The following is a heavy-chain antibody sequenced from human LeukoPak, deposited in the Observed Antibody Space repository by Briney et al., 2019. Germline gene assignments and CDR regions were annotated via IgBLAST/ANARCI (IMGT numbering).Heavy chain of an antibody. CDR3: ARHGGDYGDYDWDGGDY. J-gene: IGHJ4*02. CDR2: IYYSGNT. D-gene: IGHD4-17*01. V-gene: IGHV4-39*01. Sequence: PSETLSLTCTVSGGSISGSDYYWTWIRQPPGKGLEWIASIYYSGNTLYNPSLKSRVTMSVDTSKNQFSLKLSSVTAADTAVYYCARHGGDYGDYDWDGGDYWGQGTLVTVSS. CDR1: GGSISGSDYY.